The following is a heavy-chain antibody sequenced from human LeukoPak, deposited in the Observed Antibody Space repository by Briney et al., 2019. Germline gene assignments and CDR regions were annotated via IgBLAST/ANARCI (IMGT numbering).Heavy chain of an antibody. Sequence: PSETLSLTCTVSGGSISSSSYYWGWIRQPPGKGLEWIGSIYYSGSTYYNPSLKSRVTISVDTSKNQFSLKLSSVTAADTAVYYCARRAVVVITTFDYWGQGTLVTVSS. CDR2: IYYSGST. D-gene: IGHD3-22*01. J-gene: IGHJ4*02. V-gene: IGHV4-39*01. CDR3: ARRAVVVITTFDY. CDR1: GGSISSSSYY.